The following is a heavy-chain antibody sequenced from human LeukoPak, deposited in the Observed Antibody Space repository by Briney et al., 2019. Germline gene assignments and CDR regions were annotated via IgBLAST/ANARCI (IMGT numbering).Heavy chain of an antibody. V-gene: IGHV4-34*01. CDR2: INHSGST. J-gene: IGHJ4*02. D-gene: IGHD3-16*01. CDR1: GGSFSGYY. CDR3: ARLQIMITFGGPYQQNFDY. Sequence: SETLSLTCAVYGGSFSGYYWSWIRQPPGKGLEWIGEINHSGSTNYNPSLKSRVTISVDTSQNQFSLKLSSVTAADTAVYYCARLQIMITFGGPYQQNFDYWGQGTLVTVSS.